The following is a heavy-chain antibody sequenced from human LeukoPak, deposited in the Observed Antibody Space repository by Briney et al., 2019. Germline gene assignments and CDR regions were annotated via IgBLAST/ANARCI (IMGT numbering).Heavy chain of an antibody. D-gene: IGHD1-1*01. CDR1: GFPFSCYW. CDR3: ARLTGTTGFDY. J-gene: IGHJ4*02. CDR2: IKQDGSDK. V-gene: IGHV3-7*01. Sequence: PGGSLRLYCAASGFPFSCYWMSWVRQAPGKGLEWVANIKQDGSDKYYVDSVKGRFTISRDNAKNSLYLQLNSLRADDTAVYYCARLTGTTGFDYWGQGTLVTVSS.